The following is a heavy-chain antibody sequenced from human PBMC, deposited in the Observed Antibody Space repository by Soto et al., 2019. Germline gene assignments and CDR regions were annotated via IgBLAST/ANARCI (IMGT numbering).Heavy chain of an antibody. V-gene: IGHV4-4*02. CDR1: GGSISSSNW. J-gene: IGHJ2*01. D-gene: IGHD4-4*01. CDR3: ARVATTANWYFDL. CDR2: IYRSGNT. Sequence: QVQLQESGPGLVKPSGTLSLTCAVSGGSISSSNWWSWVRQSPGKGLEWIGEIYRSGNTNYNPSLKRRITISVDRSKNQFSLRLSSVTAADTAVYYCARVATTANWYFDLWGRGTLVTVSS.